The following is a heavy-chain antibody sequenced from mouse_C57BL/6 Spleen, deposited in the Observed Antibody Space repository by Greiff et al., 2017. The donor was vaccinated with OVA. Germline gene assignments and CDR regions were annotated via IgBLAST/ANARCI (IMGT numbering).Heavy chain of an antibody. D-gene: IGHD1-1*01. CDR3: AREPSITTVVATTDY. V-gene: IGHV1-81*01. J-gene: IGHJ2*01. Sequence: QVQLQQSGAELARPGASVKLSCKASGYTFTSYGISWVKQRTGQGLEWIGEIYPRSGNTYYNEKFKRKATLTADKSSSTAYMELRSLTSEDSAVYFCAREPSITTVVATTDYWGQGTTLTVSS. CDR1: GYTFTSYG. CDR2: IYPRSGNT.